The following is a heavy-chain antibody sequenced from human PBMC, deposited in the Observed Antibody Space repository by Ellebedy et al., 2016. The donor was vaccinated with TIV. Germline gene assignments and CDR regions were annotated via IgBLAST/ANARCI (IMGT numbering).Heavy chain of an antibody. CDR3: ARDWNYVFHP. CDR2: ISGSGDST. Sequence: GESLKISCAGSGFTFSSYAMSWVRQAPGEGLEWVAAISGSGDSTYYADSDKGRFTISRDNSKNTLYLQMNSLRVDDTAIYFCARDWNYVFHPWGQGTLVTVS. CDR1: GFTFSSYA. V-gene: IGHV3-23*01. J-gene: IGHJ5*02. D-gene: IGHD1-7*01.